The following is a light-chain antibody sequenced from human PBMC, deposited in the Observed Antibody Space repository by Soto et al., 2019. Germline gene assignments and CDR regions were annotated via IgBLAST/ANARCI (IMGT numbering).Light chain of an antibody. J-gene: IGKJ1*01. CDR1: QSISNW. Sequence: DIQMTQSPSTLSESVGDRVTITCRASQSISNWLAWYQQKPGKAPKLLIYDASSLESGVPSRFSGSGSGTEFTLTISSLQPDDFVTYYCQQYNSYSRAFGQGTKVEIK. V-gene: IGKV1-5*01. CDR3: QQYNSYSRA. CDR2: DAS.